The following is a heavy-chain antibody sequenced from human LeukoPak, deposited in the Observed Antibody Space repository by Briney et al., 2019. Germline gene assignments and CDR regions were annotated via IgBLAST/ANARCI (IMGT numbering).Heavy chain of an antibody. CDR3: ARVGGDFWSAYYFDY. CDR2: ISSSSSYI. J-gene: IGHJ4*02. V-gene: IGHV3-21*01. CDR1: GFTFSSYS. Sequence: NPGGSLRLSCAASGFTFSSYSMNWVRQAPGKGLEWVSSISSSSSYIYYADSVKGRFTISRDNAKNSLYLQMNSLRAEDTAVYYCARVGGDFWSAYYFDYWGQGTLVTVSS. D-gene: IGHD3-3*01.